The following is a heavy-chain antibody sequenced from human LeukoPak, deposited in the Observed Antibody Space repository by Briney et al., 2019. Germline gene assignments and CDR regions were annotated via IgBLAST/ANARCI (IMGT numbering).Heavy chain of an antibody. Sequence: PGGSLRLSCAASGFTFSDYYMSWIRQAPGKGLEWVSYISSSGSTIYYADSVKGRFTISRDNAKNSLYLQMNSLRAEDTAVYYCAREEYSSSSGNWFDPWGQGTLVTVSS. J-gene: IGHJ5*02. CDR3: AREEYSSSSGNWFDP. CDR1: GFTFSDYY. CDR2: ISSSGSTI. V-gene: IGHV3-11*01. D-gene: IGHD6-6*01.